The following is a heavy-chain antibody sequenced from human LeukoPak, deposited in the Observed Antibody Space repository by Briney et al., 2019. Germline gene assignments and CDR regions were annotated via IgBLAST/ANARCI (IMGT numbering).Heavy chain of an antibody. V-gene: IGHV4-38-2*02. CDR2: IYHSGNT. D-gene: IGHD3-22*01. CDR1: GYSISSGYS. CDR3: AREVTLIVVVVTTGDEFDI. J-gene: IGHJ3*02. Sequence: SETLSLTCTVSGYSISSGYSWGWIRQPPGKGLEWIGSIYHSGNTYYNPSLKSRVTISLDTSKNQFSLNLSSATAADTAVYYCAREVTLIVVVVTTGDEFDIWGQGTMVTVSS.